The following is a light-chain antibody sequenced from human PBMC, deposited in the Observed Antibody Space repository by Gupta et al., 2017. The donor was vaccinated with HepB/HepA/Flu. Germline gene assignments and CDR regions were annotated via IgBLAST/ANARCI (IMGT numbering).Light chain of an antibody. J-gene: IGLJ2*01. CDR2: EVS. Sequence: QSALIQPASVSGSPGQSITISCTGTSSDVGRYNLVSWYQQHPGKAPKLIIYEVSKWPSGVSSRFSGSKSGNTASLTISGLQTEDEAYYYCSSFGGGDIFLFGGGTKLTV. CDR1: SSDVGRYNL. V-gene: IGLV2-23*02. CDR3: SSFGGGDIFL.